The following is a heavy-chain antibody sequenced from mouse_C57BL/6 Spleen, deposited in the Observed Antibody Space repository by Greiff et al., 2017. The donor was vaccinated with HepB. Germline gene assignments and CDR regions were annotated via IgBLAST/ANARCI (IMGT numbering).Heavy chain of an antibody. CDR2: IDPSDSYT. J-gene: IGHJ4*01. CDR3: ARGGHYYGSSTTYAMDY. Sequence: VQLQQPGAELVMPGASVKLSCKASGYTFTSYWMHWVKQRPGQGLEWIGEIDPSDSYTNYNQKFKGKSTLTVDKSSRKAYMQLSSLTSEDSAVYYCARGGHYYGSSTTYAMDYWGQGTSVTVSS. CDR1: GYTFTSYW. D-gene: IGHD1-1*01. V-gene: IGHV1-69*01.